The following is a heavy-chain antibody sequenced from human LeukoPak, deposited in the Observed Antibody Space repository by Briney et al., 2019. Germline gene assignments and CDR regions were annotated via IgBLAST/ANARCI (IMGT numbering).Heavy chain of an antibody. D-gene: IGHD3-3*01. J-gene: IGHJ4*02. CDR2: ISYDGSNK. V-gene: IGHV3-30-3*01. Sequence: GGSLRLSCAASGFTFSSYAMHWVRQAPGKGLEWVAVISYDGSNKYYADSVKGRFTISRDNSKNTLYLQMNSLRAEDTAVYYCARGVYYDFWSGYTNPTVPYFDYWGQGTLVTVSS. CDR1: GFTFSSYA. CDR3: ARGVYYDFWSGYTNPTVPYFDY.